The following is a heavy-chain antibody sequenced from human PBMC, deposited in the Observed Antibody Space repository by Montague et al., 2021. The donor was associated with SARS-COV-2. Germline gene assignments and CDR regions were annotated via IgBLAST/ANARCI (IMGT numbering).Heavy chain of an antibody. D-gene: IGHD6-19*01. Sequence: SETLSLTCTVSGGAMSSYYWSWIRQRPGTGLEWIWYIYYSGSTNYYPSLKSRVTISVDTSKNQFSLKLSSVTAADTAAYYCARHGCSSGRHRCGFDPWGQGTLVTVSS. CDR1: GGAMSSYY. V-gene: IGHV4-59*08. CDR3: ARHGCSSGRHRCGFDP. J-gene: IGHJ5*02. CDR2: IYYSGST.